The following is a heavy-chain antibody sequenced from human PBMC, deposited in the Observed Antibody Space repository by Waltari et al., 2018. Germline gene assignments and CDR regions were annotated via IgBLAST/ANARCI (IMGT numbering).Heavy chain of an antibody. CDR1: GGSFSGYY. V-gene: IGHV4-34*01. D-gene: IGHD6-13*01. J-gene: IGHJ4*02. Sequence: QVQLQQWGAGLLKPSETLSLTCAVYGGSFSGYYWRWTRQPPGKGLEWIGEINHSGSTNYNPSLKSRVTISVDTSKNQFSLKLSSVTAADTAVYYCARVEQQLVLGDYWGQGTLVTVSS. CDR2: INHSGST. CDR3: ARVEQQLVLGDY.